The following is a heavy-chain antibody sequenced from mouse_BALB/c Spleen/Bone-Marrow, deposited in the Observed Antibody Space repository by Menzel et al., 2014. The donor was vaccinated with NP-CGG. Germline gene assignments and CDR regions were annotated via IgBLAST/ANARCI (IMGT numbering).Heavy chain of an antibody. CDR3: ARLLRLRYFDY. D-gene: IGHD1-2*01. Sequence: EVKLQESGGGLVKPGGSLKLSCAASGFAFSSYDMSWVRRTPEKRLEWVATISSGGSYTYYPDSVKGRFTISRDNARNTLYLQMSSLRSEDTALYYCARLLRLRYFDYWGQGTTLTVSS. CDR2: ISSGGSYT. V-gene: IGHV5-9*02. CDR1: GFAFSSYD. J-gene: IGHJ2*01.